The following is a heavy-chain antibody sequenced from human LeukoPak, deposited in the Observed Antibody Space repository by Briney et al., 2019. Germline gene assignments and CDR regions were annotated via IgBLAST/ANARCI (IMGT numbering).Heavy chain of an antibody. CDR2: ISAYNGNT. J-gene: IGHJ4*02. V-gene: IGHV1-18*01. Sequence: ASVKVSCKASGYTFTSYGISWVRQAPGQGLEWMGWISAYNGNTNYAQKLQGRVTMTTDTSTSTAYMELRSLRSEDTAVYYCARGGYSYGSQYYFDYWGQGTLVTVSS. CDR1: GYTFTSYG. CDR3: ARGGYSYGSQYYFDY. D-gene: IGHD5-18*01.